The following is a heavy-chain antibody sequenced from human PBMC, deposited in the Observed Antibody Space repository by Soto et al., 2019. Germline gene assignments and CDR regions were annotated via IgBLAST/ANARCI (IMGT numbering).Heavy chain of an antibody. J-gene: IGHJ6*02. CDR2: VSPPFRTS. V-gene: IGHV1-69*01. D-gene: IGHD3-10*01. Sequence: QVQLVQSGAEVKKPGSSVEVSCNTSGVSFNNNGIGWVRQAPGHGLEWMGGVSPPFRTSNYARKFQGRISITADASTGTVNMELSSLTSEDTAQYYCARVLYYGSGSYSPYGMDVWGQGTTVTVSS. CDR1: GVSFNNNG. CDR3: ARVLYYGSGSYSPYGMDV.